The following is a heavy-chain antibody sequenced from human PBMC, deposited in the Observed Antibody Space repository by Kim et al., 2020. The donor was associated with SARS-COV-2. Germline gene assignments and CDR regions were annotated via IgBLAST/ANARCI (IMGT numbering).Heavy chain of an antibody. CDR3: ARLIYDSSGYYYYFDY. D-gene: IGHD3-22*01. J-gene: IGHJ4*02. V-gene: IGHV4-4*02. Sequence: SLKSRVTISGDKSKNQVSLKLSSVTAADTAVYYCARLIYDSSGYYYYFDYWGQGTLVTVSS.